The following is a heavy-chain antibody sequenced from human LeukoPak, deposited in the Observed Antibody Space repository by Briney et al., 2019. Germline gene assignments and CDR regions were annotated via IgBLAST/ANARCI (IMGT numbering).Heavy chain of an antibody. CDR1: GGSVSSSSYY. V-gene: IGHV4-39*07. Sequence: SETLSLTCTVSGGSVSSSSYYWGWIRQPPGKGLEWIGSIYYSGSTYYNPSLKSRVSISVDTSKNQFSLKLNSLTAADTAVYYCARGRNTMVRGAIGQTSLYYSSYYMDVWGKGTTVTVSS. J-gene: IGHJ6*03. CDR3: ARGRNTMVRGAIGQTSLYYSSYYMDV. CDR2: IYYSGST. D-gene: IGHD3-10*01.